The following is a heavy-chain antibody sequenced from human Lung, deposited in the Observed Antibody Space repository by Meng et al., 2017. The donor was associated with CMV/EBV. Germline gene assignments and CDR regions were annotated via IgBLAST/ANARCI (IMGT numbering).Heavy chain of an antibody. Sequence: GGSLRLSCPVSGFTFDTYGMHWVRQAPGKRLEWVAFIRHDGSNKFYGDSVKGRFTISRDNSKNTLYLQMNSLRAEETAMYYCAKDQLLFGGPNAYFDDWGQGXLVTVSS. CDR3: AKDQLLFGGPNAYFDD. CDR2: IRHDGSNK. CDR1: GFTFDTYG. V-gene: IGHV3-30*02. J-gene: IGHJ4*02. D-gene: IGHD3-16*01.